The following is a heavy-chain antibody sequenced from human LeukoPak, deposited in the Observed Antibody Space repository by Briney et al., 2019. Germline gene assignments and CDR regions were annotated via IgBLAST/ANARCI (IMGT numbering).Heavy chain of an antibody. D-gene: IGHD2-2*01. V-gene: IGHV5-51*01. CDR3: ARGGVVVPGPPYGWFDP. Sequence: GESLKISCQVSGYNFTTYWIGWVRQMPGKGLEWMGIIYPGDSDTRYSPSFQGQVTISADKSISTAYLQWSSLKASDTAMYYCARGGVVVPGPPYGWFDPWGQGTLVTVSS. CDR2: IYPGDSDT. CDR1: GYNFTTYW. J-gene: IGHJ5*02.